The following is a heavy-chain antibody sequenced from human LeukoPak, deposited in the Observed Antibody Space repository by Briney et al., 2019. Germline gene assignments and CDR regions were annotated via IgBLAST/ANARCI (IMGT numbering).Heavy chain of an antibody. CDR3: ARADLYCSGGSCYSDWFDP. CDR2: INPNSGGT. D-gene: IGHD2-15*01. Sequence: GASVKVSCKASGYTFTGYYMHWVRQAPGQGLEWMGWINPNSGGTNYAQKFQGRVTMTRDTSISTAYMELSRLRSDDTAVYYCARADLYCSGGSCYSDWFDPWGQGTLVTVSS. J-gene: IGHJ5*02. CDR1: GYTFTGYY. V-gene: IGHV1-2*02.